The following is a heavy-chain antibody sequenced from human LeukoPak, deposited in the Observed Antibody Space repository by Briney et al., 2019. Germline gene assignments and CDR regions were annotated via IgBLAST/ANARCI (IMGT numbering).Heavy chain of an antibody. D-gene: IGHD3-22*01. CDR3: ARGTDSSGYYYYCYGMDV. CDR2: MNPNSGNT. Sequence: ASVKVSCKASGYTFTSYDINWVRQATGQGLEWMGWMNPNSGNTGYAQKFQGRVTMTRNTSISTAYMELSSLRSEDTAVYYCARGTDSSGYYYYCYGMDVWGQGTTVTVSS. J-gene: IGHJ6*02. V-gene: IGHV1-8*01. CDR1: GYTFTSYD.